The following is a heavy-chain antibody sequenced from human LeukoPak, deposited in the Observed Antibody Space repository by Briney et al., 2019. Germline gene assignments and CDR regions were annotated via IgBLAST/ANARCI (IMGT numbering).Heavy chain of an antibody. CDR3: ARAEWRDAFDI. D-gene: IGHD3-3*01. V-gene: IGHV4-61*01. J-gene: IGHJ3*02. Sequence: SETLSLTCAVSGYSISSGYYWGWIRQPPGKGLEWIGYIYYSGSTNYNPSLKSRVTISVDTSKNQFSLKLSSVTAADTAVYYCARAEWRDAFDIWGQGTMVTVSS. CDR2: IYYSGST. CDR1: GYSISSGYY.